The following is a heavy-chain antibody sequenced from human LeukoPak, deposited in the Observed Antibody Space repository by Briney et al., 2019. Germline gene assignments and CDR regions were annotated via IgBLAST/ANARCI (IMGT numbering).Heavy chain of an antibody. V-gene: IGHV3-23*01. Sequence: PGGSLRLSCAASGFTFSNYAMSRVRQAPERGLEWVSTISSRGDSTYDADSVKGRFTISRDNSKNSLYLQMNNVRVEDTAVYYCAKGPRPDITVAHTVENWGQGTLVTVSS. CDR3: AKGPRPDITVAHTVEN. D-gene: IGHD6-19*01. CDR2: ISSRGDST. J-gene: IGHJ4*02. CDR1: GFTFSNYA.